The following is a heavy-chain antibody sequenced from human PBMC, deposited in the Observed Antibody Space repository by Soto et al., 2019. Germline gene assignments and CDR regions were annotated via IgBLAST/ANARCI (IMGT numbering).Heavy chain of an antibody. J-gene: IGHJ6*02. CDR3: ARDSSNYSSYYYGMDV. CDR1: GFTFSSYG. Sequence: LRLSCAASGFTFSSYGMHWVRQAPGKGLEWVAVIWYDGSNKYYADSVKGRFTISRDNSKNTLYLQMNSLRAEDTAVYYCARDSSNYSSYYYGMDVWGQGTTVTVPS. CDR2: IWYDGSNK. D-gene: IGHD4-4*01. V-gene: IGHV3-33*01.